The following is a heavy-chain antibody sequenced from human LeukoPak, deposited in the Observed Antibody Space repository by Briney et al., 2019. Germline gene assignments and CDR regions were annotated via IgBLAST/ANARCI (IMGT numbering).Heavy chain of an antibody. Sequence: PGGSLRLSCAAYGFTFSNYGMHWVRQAPGKGREWVAVISYDGSNKNYADSVKGRFTISRDNSRDSLDLQMNSLRPEDTAVYYCAKSGYQLRAVNWFDPWGQGTLVTVSS. J-gene: IGHJ5*02. CDR1: GFTFSNYG. V-gene: IGHV3-30*18. CDR2: ISYDGSNK. CDR3: AKSGYQLRAVNWFDP. D-gene: IGHD2-2*01.